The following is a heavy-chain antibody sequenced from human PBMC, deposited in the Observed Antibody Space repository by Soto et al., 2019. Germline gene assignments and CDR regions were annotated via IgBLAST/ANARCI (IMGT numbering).Heavy chain of an antibody. CDR3: ARDCSGGSCYSTDYYYYYGMDV. J-gene: IGHJ6*02. CDR2: IIPIFGTA. CDR1: GGTFSSYA. Sequence: SVKVSCKASGGTFSSYAISWVRPAPGQGLEWMGGIIPIFGTANYAQKFQGRVTITADESTSTAYMELSSLRSEDTAVYYCARDCSGGSCYSTDYYYYYGMDVWGQGTTVTVS. D-gene: IGHD2-15*01. V-gene: IGHV1-69*13.